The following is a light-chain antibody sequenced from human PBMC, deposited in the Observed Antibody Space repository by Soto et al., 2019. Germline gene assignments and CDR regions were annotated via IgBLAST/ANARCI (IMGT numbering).Light chain of an antibody. CDR3: HQYNNLPWT. CDR1: QSVTSN. Sequence: EIVMTQSPATLSVSPGERVTLSCRASQSVTSNIAWYQQKPGQTPRLLIFGASTRATGIPARFSGSGSGTDFTLIISSLQSEDFAVYYCHQYNNLPWTFGLGTKVEIK. J-gene: IGKJ1*01. CDR2: GAS. V-gene: IGKV3-15*01.